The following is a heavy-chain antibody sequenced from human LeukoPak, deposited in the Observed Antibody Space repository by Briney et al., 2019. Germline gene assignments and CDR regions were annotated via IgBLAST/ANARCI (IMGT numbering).Heavy chain of an antibody. CDR2: INTFKCKT. V-gene: IGHV1-18*01. CDR1: GYTFTNYG. CDR3: ARDRLGAGDAFDI. D-gene: IGHD7-27*01. J-gene: IGHJ3*02. Sequence: ASVKVSCKASGYTFTNYGILWARQAPGQGLEWMGWINTFKCKTNYAQNLQGRVTMTADTSTSTAYMELRSLRSDDTAVYYCARDRLGAGDAFDIWGQGTMVTVSS.